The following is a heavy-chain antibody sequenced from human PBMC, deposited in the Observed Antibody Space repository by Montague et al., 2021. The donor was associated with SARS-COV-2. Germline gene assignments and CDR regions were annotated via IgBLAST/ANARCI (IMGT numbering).Heavy chain of an antibody. CDR1: GGSIDGNH. CDR2: IGST. Sequence: SETLSLTCTVSGGSIDGNHWTWVRQSPGKGLEWIGQIGSTNYNPSLASRISTSADTSKSQFSLNLASVTAVASAIYYCAMLYGGGGGRGYWGQGTLVTVSS. J-gene: IGHJ4*02. CDR3: AMLYGGGGGRGY. D-gene: IGHD4-23*01. V-gene: IGHV4-59*01.